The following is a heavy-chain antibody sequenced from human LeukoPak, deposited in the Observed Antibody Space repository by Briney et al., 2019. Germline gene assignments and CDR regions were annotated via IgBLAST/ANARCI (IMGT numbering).Heavy chain of an antibody. CDR2: IIPIFGTA. Sequence: GASVKVSCEASGGTFSSYAISWVRQAPGQGLEWMGGIIPIFGTANYAQKFQGRVTITTDESTSTAYMELSSLRSEDTAVYYCARNRGQPDAFDIWGQGTMVTVSS. J-gene: IGHJ3*02. CDR3: ARNRGQPDAFDI. CDR1: GGTFSSYA. V-gene: IGHV1-69*05. D-gene: IGHD1-14*01.